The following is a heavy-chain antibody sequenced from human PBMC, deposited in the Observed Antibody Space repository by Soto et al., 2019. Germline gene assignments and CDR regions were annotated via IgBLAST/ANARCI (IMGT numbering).Heavy chain of an antibody. CDR3: ARVHGGDAFDI. Sequence: QVQLVESGGGLVKPGGSLRLSCAASGFTFSDYYMTWIRQAPGKGLEWVSYISTTAGTTSYADSVRGRFTISRDNAKNSLFLQMNSLRAEDTAVYYCARVHGGDAFDIWGQGTMVTVSS. J-gene: IGHJ3*02. CDR2: ISTTAGTT. V-gene: IGHV3-11*01. CDR1: GFTFSDYY. D-gene: IGHD3-10*01.